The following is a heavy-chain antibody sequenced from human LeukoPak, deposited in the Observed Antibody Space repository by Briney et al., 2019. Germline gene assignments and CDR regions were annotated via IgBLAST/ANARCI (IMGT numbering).Heavy chain of an antibody. CDR1: GDSLRSYY. J-gene: IGHJ4*02. CDR3: ARIEGDNSLNY. V-gene: IGHV4-59*08. Sequence: SETLSLTCTVSGDSLRSYYWSWIRRPPGRGLEWIGYIYYSGGTNYNPSLKSRVTISVDTSKNQFSLKLSSVTAADTAVYYCARIEGDNSLNYWGQGTLVTVSS. D-gene: IGHD3-16*01. CDR2: IYYSGGT.